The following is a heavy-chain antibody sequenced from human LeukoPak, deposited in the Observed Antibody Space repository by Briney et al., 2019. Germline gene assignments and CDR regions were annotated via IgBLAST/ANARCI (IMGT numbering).Heavy chain of an antibody. J-gene: IGHJ6*03. CDR3: AREAPPYYDFWSGEWLRYYYYMDV. CDR2: ISAYNGNT. D-gene: IGHD3-3*01. V-gene: IGHV1-18*01. CDR1: GYTFTSYG. Sequence: GASVKVSCKASGYTFTSYGISWVRQAPGQGLEWMGWISAYNGNTNYAQKLQGRVTMTTDTSTSTAYMELRSLRSDDTAVYYCAREAPPYYDFWSGEWLRYYYYMDVWGKGTTVTVSS.